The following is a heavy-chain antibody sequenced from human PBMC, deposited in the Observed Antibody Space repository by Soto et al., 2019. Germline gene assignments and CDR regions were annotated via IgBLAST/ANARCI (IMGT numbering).Heavy chain of an antibody. Sequence: QVQLVQSGAEVKKPGASVKVSCKASGYTFSSYAISWVRQAPGQGLEWLGWISSYNGNTNYAQKLHGRVTMTTYTSTSTAYMELRSLTSDYRAVYCCARGWFGEVVDYFDFWGQGTLVTVSS. D-gene: IGHD3-10*01. V-gene: IGHV1-18*01. CDR1: GYTFSSYA. CDR3: ARGWFGEVVDYFDF. J-gene: IGHJ4*02. CDR2: ISSYNGNT.